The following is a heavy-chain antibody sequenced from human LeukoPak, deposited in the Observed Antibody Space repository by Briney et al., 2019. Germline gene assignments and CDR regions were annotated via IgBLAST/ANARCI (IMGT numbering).Heavy chain of an antibody. CDR3: AKRAMEAYFDY. J-gene: IGHJ4*02. V-gene: IGHV3-30*18. CDR1: GFTFSSYT. Sequence: PGGSLRLSCAASGFTFSSYTMNWVRQAPGKGLEWVAVISYDGSNKYYADSVKGRFTISRDNSKNTLYLQMNSLRAEDTAVYYCAKRAMEAYFDYWGQGTLVTVSS. CDR2: ISYDGSNK. D-gene: IGHD5-18*01.